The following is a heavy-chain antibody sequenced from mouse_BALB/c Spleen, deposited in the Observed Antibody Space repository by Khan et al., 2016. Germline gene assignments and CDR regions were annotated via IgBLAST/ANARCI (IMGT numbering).Heavy chain of an antibody. D-gene: IGHD1-1*01. CDR3: ARDRYYYGSSRYFDV. CDR1: GYTFTNYG. J-gene: IGHJ1*01. V-gene: IGHV9-3-1*01. Sequence: QIQLVQSGPELKKPGKTVKISCKASGYTFTNYGMNWVKQAPGKGLKWMGWINTYSGESTYADDFKGRFAFSLETSANTAYLQINNLKNEDTATSVCARDRYYYGSSRYFDVWGAGTTVTVSS. CDR2: INTYSGES.